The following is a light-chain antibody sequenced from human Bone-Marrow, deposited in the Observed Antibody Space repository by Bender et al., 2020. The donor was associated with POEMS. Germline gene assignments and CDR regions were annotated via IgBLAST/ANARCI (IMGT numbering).Light chain of an antibody. J-gene: IGLJ2*01. CDR3: LAWDGSTSAV. CDR1: KLDNQY. Sequence: YELTQPPSVSVSPGQTASITCSGDKLDNQYASWYQQRPGQSPVLLIHKDTKRPSGIPERFSGSNSGNTATLTISGTQAMDEADYYCLAWDGSTSAVFGGGTKLTVL. CDR2: KDT. V-gene: IGLV3-1*01.